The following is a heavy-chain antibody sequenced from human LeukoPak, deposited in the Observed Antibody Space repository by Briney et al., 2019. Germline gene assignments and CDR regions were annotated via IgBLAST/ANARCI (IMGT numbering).Heavy chain of an antibody. CDR2: IIPIFGTA. D-gene: IGHD6-13*01. Sequence: SVKVSCKASGGTFSSYAISWVRQAPGQGLEWMGGIIPIFGTANYAQKFQGRVTITADKSTSTAYMELSSLRSEDTAVYYCARPRAAAGTLFDYWGQGTLVTVSS. J-gene: IGHJ4*02. CDR1: GGTFSSYA. V-gene: IGHV1-69*06. CDR3: ARPRAAAGTLFDY.